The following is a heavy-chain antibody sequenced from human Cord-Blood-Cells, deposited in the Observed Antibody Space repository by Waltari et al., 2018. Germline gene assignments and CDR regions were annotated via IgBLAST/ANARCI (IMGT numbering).Heavy chain of an antibody. CDR2: IWYDGSNK. CDR1: GFTFSSHG. Sequence: QVQLVESGGGVVQPGRSLRLSCAASGFTFSSHGMPWVRPAPGKGLEWVAVIWYDGSNKYYADSVKGRFTISRDNSKNTLYLQMNSLRAEDTAVYYCAREPLVVAATPFDYWGQETLVTVSS. V-gene: IGHV3-33*01. CDR3: AREPLVVAATPFDY. D-gene: IGHD2-15*01. J-gene: IGHJ4*02.